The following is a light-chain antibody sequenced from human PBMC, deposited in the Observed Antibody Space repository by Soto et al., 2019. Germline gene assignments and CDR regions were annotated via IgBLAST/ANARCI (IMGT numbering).Light chain of an antibody. Sequence: DIQMTQSPSAMSASVGDRVTITCRASQGISKYLAWFQQRPGKVPRRLVYAASSLQSGVPSRFSGSGSVTEFTLAISSLQPEDFGTYYCLQHTSYPWTFGQGTKVEI. CDR1: QGISKY. CDR3: LQHTSYPWT. J-gene: IGKJ1*01. CDR2: AAS. V-gene: IGKV1-17*03.